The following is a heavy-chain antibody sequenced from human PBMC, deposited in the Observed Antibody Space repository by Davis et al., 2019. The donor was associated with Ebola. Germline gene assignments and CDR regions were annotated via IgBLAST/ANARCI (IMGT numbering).Heavy chain of an antibody. V-gene: IGHV3-33*08. CDR2: IWYDGSNK. J-gene: IGHJ5*02. Sequence: GESLKISCAASGFTFSSYAMQWVRQAPGKGLEWVAVIWYDGSNKYYADSVKGRFTISRDNSKNTLYLQMNSLRAEDTAVYYCARDTDDFWSGYSLWFDPWGQGTLVTVSS. D-gene: IGHD3-3*01. CDR3: ARDTDDFWSGYSLWFDP. CDR1: GFTFSSYA.